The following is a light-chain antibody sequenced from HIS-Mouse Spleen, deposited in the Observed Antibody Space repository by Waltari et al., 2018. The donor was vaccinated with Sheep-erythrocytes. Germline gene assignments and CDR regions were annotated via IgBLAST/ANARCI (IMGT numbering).Light chain of an antibody. CDR2: CAS. CDR3: QQYNNWPPPYT. V-gene: IGKV3-20*01. J-gene: IGKJ2*01. Sequence: IVLTQSPGTLSLSPGERATLSCRASRSVSSGYLAWYQQKPGQAPRLVIYCASSRATGIPDRFSGSGSGTDFTLTISRLEPEDFAVYYCQQYNNWPPPYTFGQGTKLEIK. CDR1: RSVSSGY.